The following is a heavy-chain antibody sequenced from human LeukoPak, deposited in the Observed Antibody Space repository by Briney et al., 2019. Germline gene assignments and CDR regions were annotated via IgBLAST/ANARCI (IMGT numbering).Heavy chain of an antibody. Sequence: SVKVSCKASGYTFTSYYMHWVRQAPGQGLEWMGGIIPIFGTANYAQKFQGRVTITADESTSTAYMELSSLRSEDTAVYYCARAPGFGELSYDYWGQGTLVTVSS. CDR1: GYTFTSYY. D-gene: IGHD3-10*01. CDR3: ARAPGFGELSYDY. V-gene: IGHV1-69*13. CDR2: IIPIFGTA. J-gene: IGHJ4*02.